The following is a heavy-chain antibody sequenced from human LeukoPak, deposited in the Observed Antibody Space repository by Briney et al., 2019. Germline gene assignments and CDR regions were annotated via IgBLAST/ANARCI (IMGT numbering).Heavy chain of an antibody. Sequence: ASVKVSCKASGYTFTSYYMHWVRQAPGQGLEWMGIINPSGGSTSYAQKFQGRVTMTRDTSTSTVYMELSSLRSEDTAVYYCARIINHHIVAKSAFDTWGQGTMVTVSS. D-gene: IGHD5-12*01. CDR3: ARIINHHIVAKSAFDT. J-gene: IGHJ3*02. CDR1: GYTFTSYY. V-gene: IGHV1-46*01. CDR2: INPSGGST.